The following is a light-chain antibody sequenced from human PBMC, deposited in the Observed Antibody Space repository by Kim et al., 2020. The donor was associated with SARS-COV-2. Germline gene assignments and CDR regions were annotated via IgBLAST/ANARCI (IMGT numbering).Light chain of an antibody. Sequence: SREERVTQYSRANVNIDTSVACYKQKHRQPPRLLSVDAADRAPDTPARFSGSGSRSDFSLPFRGVQPEDFAVYHCLQYNDWPNWTFGQGTKVDIK. CDR1: VNIDTS. J-gene: IGKJ1*01. CDR3: LQYNDWPNWT. CDR2: DAA. V-gene: IGKV3D-15*01.